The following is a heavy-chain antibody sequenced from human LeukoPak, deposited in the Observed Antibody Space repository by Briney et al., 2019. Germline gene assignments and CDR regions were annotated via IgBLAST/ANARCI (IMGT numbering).Heavy chain of an antibody. CDR3: ASIGSSSWYFWFDP. CDR1: GGSISSYY. CDR2: IYYSGST. Sequence: SETLSLTCTVSGGSISSYYWSWIRQPPGKGLEWIGYIYYSGSTNYNPSLKSRVTISVDTSKNQFSLKLSSVTAADTAVYYCASIGSSSWYFWFDPWGQGTLVTVSS. J-gene: IGHJ5*02. V-gene: IGHV4-59*01. D-gene: IGHD6-13*01.